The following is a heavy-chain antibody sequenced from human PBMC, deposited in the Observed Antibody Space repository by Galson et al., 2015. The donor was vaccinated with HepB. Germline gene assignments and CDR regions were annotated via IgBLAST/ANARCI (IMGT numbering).Heavy chain of an antibody. CDR1: GFTFSDHY. CDR3: VRWLREDFDS. J-gene: IGHJ4*02. CDR2: TRDKAHRYTT. V-gene: IGHV3-72*01. D-gene: IGHD5-12*01. Sequence: SLRLSCADSGFTFSDHYMDWVRQAPGKGLEWVGRTRDKAHRYTTDYAAPVKGRFTVSRDDSKNSVYLQMNSLKTEDTAVYYCVRWLREDFDSWGQGTLVTVSS.